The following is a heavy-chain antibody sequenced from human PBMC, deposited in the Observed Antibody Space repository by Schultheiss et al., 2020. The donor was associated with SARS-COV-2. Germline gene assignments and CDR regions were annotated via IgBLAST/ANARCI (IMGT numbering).Heavy chain of an antibody. V-gene: IGHV4-59*01. CDR3: ARSTMVRGFDP. Sequence: GSLRLSCTVSGGSISSYYWSWIRQPPGKGLEWIGYIYYSGSTNYNPSLKSRVTISVDTSKNQFSLKLSSVTAADTAVYYCARSTMVRGFDPWGQGTLVTVSS. CDR1: GGSISSYY. CDR2: IYYSGST. J-gene: IGHJ5*02. D-gene: IGHD3-10*01.